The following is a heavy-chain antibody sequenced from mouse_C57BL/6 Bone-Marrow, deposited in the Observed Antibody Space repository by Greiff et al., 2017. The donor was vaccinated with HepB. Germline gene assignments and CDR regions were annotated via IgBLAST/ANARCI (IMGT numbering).Heavy chain of an antibody. CDR2: ISSGSSTI. CDR1: GFTFSDYG. J-gene: IGHJ3*01. V-gene: IGHV5-17*01. Sequence: EVHLVESGGGLVKPGGSLKLSCAASGFTFSDYGMHWVRQAPEKGLEWVAYISSGSSTIYYADTVKGRFTISRDNAKNTLFLQLTSLRSEDTAMSYCARDDYSWFAYWGQGTLVTVSA. CDR3: ARDDYSWFAY. D-gene: IGHD2-4*01.